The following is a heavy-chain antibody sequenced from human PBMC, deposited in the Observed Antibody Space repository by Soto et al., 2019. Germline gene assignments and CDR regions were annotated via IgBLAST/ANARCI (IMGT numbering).Heavy chain of an antibody. CDR1: GFTFINYA. Sequence: GESLKISYAASGFTFINYAMNWVRQAPGKGLEWVSGISGSGGSTYYAGSVKGRFTISRDNSKGTLYLQMTSLRAEDTAVYYCARQYSMTFDYWAQGTLVTVSS. CDR3: ARQYSMTFDY. J-gene: IGHJ4*02. V-gene: IGHV3-23*01. D-gene: IGHD1-26*01. CDR2: ISGSGGST.